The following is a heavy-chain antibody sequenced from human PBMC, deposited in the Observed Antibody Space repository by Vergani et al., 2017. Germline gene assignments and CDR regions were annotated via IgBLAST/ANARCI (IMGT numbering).Heavy chain of an antibody. CDR3: AREGVGGFDY. J-gene: IGHJ4*02. CDR2: IYYSGRT. V-gene: IGHV4-39*07. D-gene: IGHD3-16*01. Sequence: QLQLQESGPGLVKPSETLSLTCTVSGGSISSSSYYWGWIRQPPGKGLEWIGSIYYSGRTYYNPSLKSRVTISVDTSKNQFSLKLSSVTAADTAVYYCAREGVGGFDYWGQGTLVTVSS. CDR1: GGSISSSSYY.